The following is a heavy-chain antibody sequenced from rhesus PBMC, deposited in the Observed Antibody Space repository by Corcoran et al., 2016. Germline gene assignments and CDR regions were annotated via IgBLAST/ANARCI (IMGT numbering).Heavy chain of an antibody. J-gene: IGHJ4*01. CDR1: GTSISSNY. D-gene: IGHD6-25*01. CDR2: IYGGSGST. CDR3: ARGGEGSWASCPDY. Sequence: QVQLQESGPGLVKPSETLTLTCAVSGTSISSNYWSWIRQPPGKGLEWIGYIYGGSGSTNYYPSRKGRVTISKDTSKNQFSLKLNSVTAADTAVYYCARGGEGSWASCPDYWGQGVLVTVSS. V-gene: IGHV4-147*01.